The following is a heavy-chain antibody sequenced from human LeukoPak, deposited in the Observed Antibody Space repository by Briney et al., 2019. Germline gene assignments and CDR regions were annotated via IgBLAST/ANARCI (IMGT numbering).Heavy chain of an antibody. CDR2: ISGSGGST. Sequence: GGSLRLSCAAPGFTFSSYAMSWVRQAPGKGLEWASAISGSGGSTYYADSVKGRFTISRDNSKNTLYLQMNSLRAEDTAVYYCAKGKFVRYAFDIWGQGTMVTVSS. V-gene: IGHV3-23*01. D-gene: IGHD6-6*01. CDR3: AKGKFVRYAFDI. CDR1: GFTFSSYA. J-gene: IGHJ3*02.